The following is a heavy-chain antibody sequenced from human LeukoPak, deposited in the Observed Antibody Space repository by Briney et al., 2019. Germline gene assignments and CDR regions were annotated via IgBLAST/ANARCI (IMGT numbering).Heavy chain of an antibody. CDR2: INHSGST. Sequence: KPSETLSLTCAVYGGSFSGYYWSWIRQPPGKGLEWIGEINHSGSTNYNPSLKSRVTISVDTSKNQFSLKLSSVTAADTAVYYCASLGGIAARPGFDYWGQGTLVTVSS. J-gene: IGHJ4*02. D-gene: IGHD6-6*01. CDR3: ASLGGIAARPGFDY. V-gene: IGHV4-34*01. CDR1: GGSFSGYY.